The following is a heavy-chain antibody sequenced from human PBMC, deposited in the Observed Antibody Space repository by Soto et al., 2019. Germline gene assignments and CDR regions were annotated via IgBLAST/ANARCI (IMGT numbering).Heavy chain of an antibody. V-gene: IGHV1-8*01. D-gene: IGHD4-4*01. CDR1: GYTFNTYD. Sequence: QVQLVQSGAEVKKPGASLKVSCRASGYTFNTYDTNWVRQAPGQGLEWMGWMNPKSGNTGSAQKFKGRVTMTRNTSISTAYLELSSLRSDDTAVYYCVRGRLGQAKGLPTWYFDVWGRGTLVTVFS. CDR3: VRGRLGQAKGLPTWYFDV. CDR2: MNPKSGNT. J-gene: IGHJ2*01.